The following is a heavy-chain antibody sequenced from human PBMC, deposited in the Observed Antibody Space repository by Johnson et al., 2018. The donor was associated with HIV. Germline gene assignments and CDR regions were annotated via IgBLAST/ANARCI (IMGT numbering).Heavy chain of an antibody. CDR3: ARVRGGRENAFDI. CDR1: GFTFDDYG. Sequence: MQLVESGGGVVRPGGSLRLSCAASGFTFDDYGMSWVRQAPGKGLEWVSGINWNGGSTGYADSVKGRFTISRDNAKNTLSLQMNSPRVEDTALYYCARVRGGRENAFDIWGQGTMVTVSS. V-gene: IGHV3-20*04. J-gene: IGHJ3*02. CDR2: INWNGGST. D-gene: IGHD1-26*01.